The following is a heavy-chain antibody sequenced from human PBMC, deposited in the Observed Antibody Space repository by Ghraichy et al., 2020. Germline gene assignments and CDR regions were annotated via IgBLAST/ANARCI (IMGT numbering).Heavy chain of an antibody. V-gene: IGHV3-15*01. CDR2: IKGKIDGETT. CDR3: STVVEPTKNDYGMDA. CDR1: GFTFSNAW. J-gene: IGHJ6*02. Sequence: GGSLRLSCAASGFTFSNAWMTWVRQAPGKGLEWVGRIKGKIDGETTDYGTPVKGRFTISRDESKNILYLQMNSLKIEDTSIYYCSTVVEPTKNDYGMDAWGQGTTVTVSS.